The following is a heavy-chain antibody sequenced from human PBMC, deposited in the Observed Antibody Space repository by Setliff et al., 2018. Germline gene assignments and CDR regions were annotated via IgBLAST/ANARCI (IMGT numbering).Heavy chain of an antibody. V-gene: IGHV3-23*01. CDR1: GFTFSSYA. CDR3: AKESIDYYDSSGSLSTPFDY. CDR2: ISGSGGST. D-gene: IGHD3-22*01. J-gene: IGHJ4*02. Sequence: PGGSLRLSCAASGFTFSSYAMSWVRQAPGKGPEWVSAISGSGGSTYYADSVKGRFTISRDNSKNTPYLQMNSLRAEDTAVYYCAKESIDYYDSSGSLSTPFDYWGQGTLVTVSS.